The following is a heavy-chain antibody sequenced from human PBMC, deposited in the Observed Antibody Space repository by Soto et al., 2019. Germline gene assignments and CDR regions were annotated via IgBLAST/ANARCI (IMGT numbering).Heavy chain of an antibody. V-gene: IGHV3-23*01. CDR2: ISGSGGST. D-gene: IGHD2-15*01. J-gene: IGHJ6*02. CDR3: AKGVVGAVYYYYAMDV. CDR1: GFAFSSYA. Sequence: PGGSLRLSCAASGFAFSSYAMNWVRQAPGKGLEWVSAISGSGGSTFYADSVKGRFTLSRDNSKNTLFLRMNSLRAEDTAVYYCAKGVVGAVYYYYAMDVWGQGTPVTVSS.